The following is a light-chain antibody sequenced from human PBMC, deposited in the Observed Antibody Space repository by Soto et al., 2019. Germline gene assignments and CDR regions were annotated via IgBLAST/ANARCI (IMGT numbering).Light chain of an antibody. CDR1: SSDVGGYNY. CDR3: NSYTSSSARV. J-gene: IGLJ3*02. CDR2: EVS. Sequence: QSALTQPASVSGSPGQSITISCTGTSSDVGGYNYVSWYQQHPGKAPKLIIYEVSNRPSGVSNRFSGSKSGNTASLTISGLQAEDEADIYCNSYTSSSARVFGGGTKLTVL. V-gene: IGLV2-14*01.